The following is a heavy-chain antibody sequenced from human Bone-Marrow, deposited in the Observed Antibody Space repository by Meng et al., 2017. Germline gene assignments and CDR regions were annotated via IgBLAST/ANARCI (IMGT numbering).Heavy chain of an antibody. CDR2: ISSSGSTI. J-gene: IGHJ4*02. CDR1: GFTFSDYY. D-gene: IGHD4-23*01. V-gene: IGHV3-11*04. Sequence: GESLKTSCAASGFTFSDYYMSWIRQAPGKGLEWVSYISSSGSTIYYADSVKGRFTISRDNAKNSLYLQMNSLRAEDTAVYYCAGGADYGGNAVDYWGQGTLVTVSS. CDR3: AGGADYGGNAVDY.